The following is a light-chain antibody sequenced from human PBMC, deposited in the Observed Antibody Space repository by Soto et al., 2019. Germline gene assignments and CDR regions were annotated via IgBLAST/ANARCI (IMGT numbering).Light chain of an antibody. CDR2: ANN. Sequence: QSVLTQPPSVSGAPGQRVSISCTGSSSNIGAGYDVHWYQHLPGTAPKLLIYANNNRPSGVPDRFSGSKSGTSASLAITGLQAEDEADYYCQSYDSSRSPLYVFGTETKVTVL. V-gene: IGLV1-40*01. CDR3: QSYDSSRSPLYV. CDR1: SSNIGAGYD. J-gene: IGLJ1*01.